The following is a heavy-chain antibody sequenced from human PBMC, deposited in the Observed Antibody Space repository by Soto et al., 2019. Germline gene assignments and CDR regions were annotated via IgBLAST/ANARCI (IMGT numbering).Heavy chain of an antibody. Sequence: QLQLQESGPGLVKPSATLSLTCTVSGGSISSSSYYWGWIRQPPGKGLEWIGSIYYSGSTDYKRTSKSRVIISLDKSNNQFSLKRSSVTAADTAVYYCANEHKTIAIFGVGGMDVWGQGTTVTVSS. J-gene: IGHJ6*02. D-gene: IGHD3-3*01. CDR2: IYYSGST. V-gene: IGHV4-39*01. CDR3: ANEHKTIAIFGVGGMDV. CDR1: GGSISSSSYY.